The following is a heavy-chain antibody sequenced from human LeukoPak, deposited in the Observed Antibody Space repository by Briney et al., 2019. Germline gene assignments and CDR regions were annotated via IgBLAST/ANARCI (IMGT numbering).Heavy chain of an antibody. V-gene: IGHV4-39*01. Sequence: PSETLSLTCTVSGGSISSSDYYWGWIRQPPGKGLEWIWSIYFGGSTYYNPSLKSRVTISVDTSMNQFSLKLSFVTTADTAVYYCARALGYCSGGSCTRGYNWFDPWGQGTLVTVSS. CDR3: ARALGYCSGGSCTRGYNWFDP. CDR2: IYFGGST. J-gene: IGHJ5*02. CDR1: GGSISSSDYY. D-gene: IGHD2-15*01.